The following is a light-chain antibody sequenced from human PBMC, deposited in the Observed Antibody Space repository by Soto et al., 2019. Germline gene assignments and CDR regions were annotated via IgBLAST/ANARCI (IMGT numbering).Light chain of an antibody. CDR1: SIDVGGYNY. Sequence: QSALTQPPSASGSPGQSVTISCTGTSIDVGGYNYVSWYPQHPGKAPKLMIYEVSKRPSGVPYRFSGSKSGNTVSLTVSGLQSEDEADYYCSLYAGSNNVFGTGTKVTVL. J-gene: IGLJ1*01. CDR3: SLYAGSNNV. CDR2: EVS. V-gene: IGLV2-8*01.